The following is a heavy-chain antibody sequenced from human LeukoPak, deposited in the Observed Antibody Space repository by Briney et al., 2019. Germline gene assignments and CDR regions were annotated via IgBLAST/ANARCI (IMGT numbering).Heavy chain of an antibody. J-gene: IGHJ4*02. D-gene: IGHD5-18*01. CDR1: GFTFSNYG. CDR2: ISSSSSYI. Sequence: PGGSLRLSCAASGFTFSNYGMNWVRQAPGKGLEWVSSISSSSSYIYYAGSVKGRFTISRDNAKNSLYLQMNSLRAEDTAVYYCAREGYSYGSAYFDYWGQGTLVTVSS. V-gene: IGHV3-21*01. CDR3: AREGYSYGSAYFDY.